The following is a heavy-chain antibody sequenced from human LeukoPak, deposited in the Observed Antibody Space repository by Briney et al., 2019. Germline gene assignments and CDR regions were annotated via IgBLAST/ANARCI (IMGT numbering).Heavy chain of an antibody. CDR3: ARQTTRYDILTGYPADFDP. J-gene: IGHJ5*02. D-gene: IGHD3-9*01. Sequence: PSETLSLTCAVSGGSISSGGYSWSWIRQPPGKGLEWIGYIYYSGSTYYNPSLKSRVTISVDTSKNQFSLKLSSVTAADTAVYYCARQTTRYDILTGYPADFDPWGQGTLVTVSS. CDR2: IYYSGST. CDR1: GGSISSGGYS. V-gene: IGHV4-30-2*03.